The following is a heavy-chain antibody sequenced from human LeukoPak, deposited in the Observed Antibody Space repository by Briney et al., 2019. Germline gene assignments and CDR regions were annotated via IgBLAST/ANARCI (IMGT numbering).Heavy chain of an antibody. CDR3: AKDSSGGSEPDAFDI. CDR2: TRYDGSNK. D-gene: IGHD2-15*01. V-gene: IGHV3-30*02. J-gene: IGHJ3*02. Sequence: GGSLRLSCAASGFTFSSYGMHWVRQAPGKGLEWVAFTRYDGSNKYYADSVKGRFTISRDNSKNTLYLQMNSLRAEDTAVYYCAKDSSGGSEPDAFDIWGQGTMVTVSS. CDR1: GFTFSSYG.